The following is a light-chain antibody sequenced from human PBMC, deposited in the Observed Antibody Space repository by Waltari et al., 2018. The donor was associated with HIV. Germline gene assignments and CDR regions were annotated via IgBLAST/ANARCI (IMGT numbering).Light chain of an antibody. CDR1: QSLLHSNGYNY. CDR2: LGS. J-gene: IGKJ1*01. V-gene: IGKV2-28*01. CDR3: MQGLQNPRT. Sequence: DIVMTQSPLSLPVTPGEPASISCRSSQSLLHSNGYNYLDWYLQRPGQPPQLLLYLGSTRAPGVPDRCGGSGSGTEFTLKISRVEAEDIGVYYCMQGLQNPRTFGQGTKVEIK.